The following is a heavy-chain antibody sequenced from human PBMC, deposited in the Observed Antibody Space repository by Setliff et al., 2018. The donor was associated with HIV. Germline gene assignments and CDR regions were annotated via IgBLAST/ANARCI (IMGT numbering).Heavy chain of an antibody. J-gene: IGHJ6*02. CDR3: ARHSGGSFYNFWGGDYYYYGMDV. D-gene: IGHD3-3*01. Sequence: SETLSLTCAVSGYSISSGYYWGWIRQPPGKGLEWIGSIYHSGSTYYNPSLKSRVTISVDTSKNPFSLKLSSVTAADTDVYYCARHSGGSFYNFWGGDYYYYGMDVWGQGTTVTVSS. V-gene: IGHV4-38-2*01. CDR1: GYSISSGYY. CDR2: IYHSGST.